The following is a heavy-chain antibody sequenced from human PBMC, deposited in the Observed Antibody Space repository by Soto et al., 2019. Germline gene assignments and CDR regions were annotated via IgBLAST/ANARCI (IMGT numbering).Heavy chain of an antibody. CDR1: GDSISSYY. CDR2: IHYSGST. CDR3: ASHIWFGELLVSGSGNWFDP. J-gene: IGHJ5*02. Sequence: PSETLSLTCTVSGDSISSYYWSWIRQPPGKGLEWIGYIHYSGSTYYNPSLRSRVTISVDTSKNQFSLKLSSVTAADTAVYYCASHIWFGELLVSGSGNWFDPWGQGTLVTVSS. V-gene: IGHV4-59*08. D-gene: IGHD3-10*01.